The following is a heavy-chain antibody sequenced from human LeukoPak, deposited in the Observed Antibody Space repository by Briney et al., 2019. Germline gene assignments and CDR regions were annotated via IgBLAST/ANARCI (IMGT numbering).Heavy chain of an antibody. J-gene: IGHJ4*02. CDR2: IDYSGST. CDR3: ALAYCGGDCYPSK. V-gene: IGHV4-59*01. D-gene: IGHD2-21*02. Sequence: SETLSLTCTVSGGSISSYYWSWIRQPPGKGLEWNGYIDYSGSTNYNPSLKSRVTISVDTSKNQFSLKLSSVTAADTAVYYCALAYCGGDCYPSKWGQGTLVTVSS. CDR1: GGSISSYY.